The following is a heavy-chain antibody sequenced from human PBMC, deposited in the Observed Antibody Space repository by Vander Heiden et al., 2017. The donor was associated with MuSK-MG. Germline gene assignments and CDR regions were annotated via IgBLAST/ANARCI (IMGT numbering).Heavy chain of an antibody. CDR1: GYTFNTYD. CDR3: ARAGGRAHNLLPDY. V-gene: IGHV1-8*02. J-gene: IGHJ4*02. CDR2: MSPNTGDR. D-gene: IGHD3-10*01. Sequence: QVQLVQSGAEVRKPGASVKVSCKASGYTFNTYDINWGRQATGQGLEWLGWMSPNTGDRGSAQKLQGRLTMTRDTSISTVYMELSRLTSEDTAVYYCARAGGRAHNLLPDYWGQGTLVTVSS.